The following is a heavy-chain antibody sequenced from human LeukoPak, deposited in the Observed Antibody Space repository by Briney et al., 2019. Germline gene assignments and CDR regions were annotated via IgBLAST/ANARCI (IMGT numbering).Heavy chain of an antibody. V-gene: IGHV4-61*01. J-gene: IGHJ6*03. Sequence: SETLSLTCTVSGGSVSSGPYYWNWIRQPPGKGLEGIGYMYHTGGTNYNPALKSRATISVEASKNQVSLKLSYVIAADTAGYYCARDEYNSGHYYYYMDVWGKGTTVTVSS. CDR3: ARDEYNSGHYYYYMDV. CDR1: GGSVSSGPYY. D-gene: IGHD3-22*01. CDR2: MYHTGGT.